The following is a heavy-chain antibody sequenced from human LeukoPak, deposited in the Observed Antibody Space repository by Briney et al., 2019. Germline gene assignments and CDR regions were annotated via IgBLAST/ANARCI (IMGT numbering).Heavy chain of an antibody. D-gene: IGHD3-10*01. Sequence: ASVKVSCKASGYTFTSYDINWVRQATGQGLEWMGWMNPNSGNTGYAQKFQGRVTMTRTTSIRTAYMQLSSLRSEHTAVYYCARVPGGRYGPDFDYWGQGTLVPVSS. CDR2: MNPNSGNT. CDR1: GYTFTSYD. CDR3: ARVPGGRYGPDFDY. J-gene: IGHJ4*02. V-gene: IGHV1-8*01.